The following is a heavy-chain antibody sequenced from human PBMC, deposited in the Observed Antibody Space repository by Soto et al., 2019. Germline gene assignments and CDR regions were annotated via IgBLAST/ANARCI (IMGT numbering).Heavy chain of an antibody. CDR1: GGTFSSYA. CDR3: ARGQQQSVWNHGYYYYYMDC. CDR2: IIPIFGAA. D-gene: IGHD6-13*01. Sequence: SVKVSCKASGGTFSSYAINWVRQAPGQGLEWMGGIIPIFGAANYAQKFQGRVTITADESTNTAYMELSSLRSEDTAVYYCARGQQQSVWNHGYYYYYMDCWGQGTTVPVSS. J-gene: IGHJ6*03. V-gene: IGHV1-69*13.